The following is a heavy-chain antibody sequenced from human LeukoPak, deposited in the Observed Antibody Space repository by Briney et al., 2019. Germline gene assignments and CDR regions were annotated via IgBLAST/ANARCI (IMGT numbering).Heavy chain of an antibody. CDR2: ITSSSSYI. J-gene: IGHJ4*02. CDR3: AAGLPYYFDY. Sequence: GGSLRLSCAASGFTFSSYNMNWVRQAPGKGLEWVSSITSSSSYIYYADSVKGRFTISRDNAKNSLYLRMNSLRAEDTAVYYCAAGLPYYFDYWGQGTLVTVSS. CDR1: GFTFSSYN. V-gene: IGHV3-21*01.